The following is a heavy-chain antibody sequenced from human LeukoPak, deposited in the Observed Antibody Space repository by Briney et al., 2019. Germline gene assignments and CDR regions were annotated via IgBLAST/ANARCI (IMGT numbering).Heavy chain of an antibody. CDR2: IYSSGYT. CDR3: ARGEHSVDS. Sequence: SETLSLTCTVSGGAIRSHHWNWIQQPAGKGLEWIGRIYSSGYTNDNPFLKSRITMSVDMSKNQFSLRLNSATAADTAVYYCARGEHSVDSWGQGMLVTVSS. D-gene: IGHD1/OR15-1a*01. J-gene: IGHJ4*02. V-gene: IGHV4-4*07. CDR1: GGAIRSHH.